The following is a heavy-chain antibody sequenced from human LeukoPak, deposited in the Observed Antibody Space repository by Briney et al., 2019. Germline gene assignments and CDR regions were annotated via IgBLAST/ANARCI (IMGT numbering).Heavy chain of an antibody. V-gene: IGHV1-69*05. CDR3: ASYPRVFTIFGVVTDQNWFDP. D-gene: IGHD3-3*01. CDR1: GGTFSSYA. J-gene: IGHJ5*02. Sequence: SVKVSCKXSGGTFSSYAISWVRQAPGQGLEWMGRIIPIFGTANYSQKFQGRVTITTDESTSTAYMELGSLRSEDTAVYYCASYPRVFTIFGVVTDQNWFDPWGQGTLVTVSS. CDR2: IIPIFGTA.